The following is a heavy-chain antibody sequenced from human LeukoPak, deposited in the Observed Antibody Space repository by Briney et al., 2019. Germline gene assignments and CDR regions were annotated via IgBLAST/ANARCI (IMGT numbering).Heavy chain of an antibody. V-gene: IGHV4-34*01. D-gene: IGHD6-13*01. Sequence: SETLSLTCAVYGGSFSGYYWSWIRQPPGKGLEWIGEINHSGSTNYNPSLKSRVTISVDTSKNQFSLKLSSVTAADTAVYYCARATRFSSSWSSNWFDPWGQGTLVTVSS. CDR1: GGSFSGYY. CDR2: INHSGST. J-gene: IGHJ5*02. CDR3: ARATRFSSSWSSNWFDP.